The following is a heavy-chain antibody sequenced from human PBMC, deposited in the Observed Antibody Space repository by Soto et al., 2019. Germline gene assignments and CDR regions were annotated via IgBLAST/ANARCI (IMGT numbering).Heavy chain of an antibody. CDR1: GFSFGDYA. Sequence: MQLVESGGDLVQPGRSLRLSCAASGFSFGDYAMHWVRQAPGKGLEWVSGISWKSASIGYADSVKGRFIISRDNAKNSLYLQLNSLGAEDTALYYCAKSTGGTANGLDVWGQGTKVTVSS. V-gene: IGHV3-9*01. D-gene: IGHD2-8*02. CDR3: AKSTGGTANGLDV. CDR2: ISWKSASI. J-gene: IGHJ6*02.